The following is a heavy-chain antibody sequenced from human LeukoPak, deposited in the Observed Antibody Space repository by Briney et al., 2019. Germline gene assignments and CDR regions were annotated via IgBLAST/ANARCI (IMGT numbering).Heavy chain of an antibody. J-gene: IGHJ4*02. V-gene: IGHV4-59*01. CDR3: ARLRVDTAMVPEYYFDY. CDR1: GGSISSYY. Sequence: SETPSLTCTVSGGSISSYYWSWIRQPPGKGLEWIGYIYYSGSTNYNPSLKSRVTISVDTSKNQFSLKLSSVTAADTAVYYCARLRVDTAMVPEYYFDYWGQGTLVTVSS. D-gene: IGHD5-18*01. CDR2: IYYSGST.